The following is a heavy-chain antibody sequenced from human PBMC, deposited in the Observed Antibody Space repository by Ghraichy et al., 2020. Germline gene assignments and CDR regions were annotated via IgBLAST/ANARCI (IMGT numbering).Heavy chain of an antibody. CDR2: INHSGST. V-gene: IGHV4-34*01. Sequence: SETLSLTCAVYGGSFSGYYWSWIRQPPGKGLEWIGEINHSGSTNYNPSLKSRVTISVDTSKNQFSLKLSSVTAADTAVYYCARAADAFDIWGQGTMVTVSS. J-gene: IGHJ3*02. CDR1: GGSFSGYY. CDR3: ARAADAFDI.